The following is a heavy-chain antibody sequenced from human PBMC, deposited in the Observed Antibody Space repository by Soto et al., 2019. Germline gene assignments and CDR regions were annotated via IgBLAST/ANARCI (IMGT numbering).Heavy chain of an antibody. J-gene: IGHJ2*01. D-gene: IGHD3-9*01. CDR1: GGSFSGYY. CDR3: ARESHDILTGPPWVWYFDL. V-gene: IGHV4-34*01. CDR2: INDRGST. Sequence: QVQLQQWGAGPLRPLETLSLTCGGSGGSFSGYYWAWIRQSPGKGLEWIGEINDRGSTNYNPSLKSRVSISVDTSKNHYSLNLRSVTAADTAVYYCARESHDILTGPPWVWYFDLWGRGTLVTVSS.